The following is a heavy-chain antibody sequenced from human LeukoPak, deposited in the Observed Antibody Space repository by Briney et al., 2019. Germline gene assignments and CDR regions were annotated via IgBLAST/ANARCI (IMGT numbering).Heavy chain of an antibody. Sequence: ASVKVSCKASGYTFTSYGISWVRQAPGQGLEWMGWISAYNGNTNYAQKLQGRVTVTRDTSASTAYMELSSLRSEDTAVYYCARVGPYYYDSSGPFDYWGQGTLVTVSS. CDR1: GYTFTSYG. J-gene: IGHJ4*02. CDR2: ISAYNGNT. CDR3: ARVGPYYYDSSGPFDY. D-gene: IGHD3-22*01. V-gene: IGHV1-18*01.